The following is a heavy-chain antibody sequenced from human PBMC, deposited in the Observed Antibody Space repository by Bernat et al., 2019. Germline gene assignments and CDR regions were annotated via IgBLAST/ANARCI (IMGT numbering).Heavy chain of an antibody. CDR3: AREVSSGWNFDY. CDR1: GFTFSSYA. CDR2: ISGSGGST. D-gene: IGHD6-19*01. J-gene: IGHJ4*02. V-gene: IGHV3-23*01. Sequence: EVQLLESGGDLVQPGGSLRLSCAASGFTFSSYAMSWVRQAPGKGLEWVSAISGSGGSTYYADSVKGRLTISRDNSKNTLYLQMNSLRAEDTAVYYCAREVSSGWNFDYWGQGTLVTVSS.